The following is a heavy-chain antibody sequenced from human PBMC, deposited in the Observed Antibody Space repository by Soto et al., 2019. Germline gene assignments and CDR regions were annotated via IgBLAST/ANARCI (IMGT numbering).Heavy chain of an antibody. CDR1: GYTLTELS. D-gene: IGHD2-15*01. V-gene: IGHV1-24*01. CDR2: FDPEDGET. J-gene: IGHJ5*02. Sequence: ASVKVSCKVSGYTLTELSMHWVRQAPGKGLEWMGGFDPEDGETIYAQKFQGRVTMTEDTSTDTAYMELSSLRSEDTAVYYCAGLVVVAATPSNWFDPWGQGTLVTVSS. CDR3: AGLVVVAATPSNWFDP.